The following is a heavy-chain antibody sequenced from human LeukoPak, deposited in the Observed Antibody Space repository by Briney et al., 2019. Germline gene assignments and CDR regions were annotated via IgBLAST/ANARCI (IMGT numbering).Heavy chain of an antibody. CDR3: ARGMVRGVSTDFDY. V-gene: IGHV1-2*02. CDR1: GYTFTGYY. J-gene: IGHJ4*02. D-gene: IGHD3-10*01. CDR2: INPNSGGT. Sequence: GASVKVSCKASGYTFTGYYMHWVRQAPGQGLEWMGWINPNSGGTNYAQKFQGRVTMTRDTSISTAYMELSRLRSDDTAVYYCARGMVRGVSTDFDYWGQGTLVTVSS.